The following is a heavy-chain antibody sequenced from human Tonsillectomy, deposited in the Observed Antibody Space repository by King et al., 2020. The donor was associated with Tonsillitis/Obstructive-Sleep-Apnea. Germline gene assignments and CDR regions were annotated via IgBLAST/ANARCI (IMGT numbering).Heavy chain of an antibody. CDR1: GFTVSSNY. CDR2: IYSGCST. V-gene: IGHV3-53*01. Sequence: VQLVESGGGLIQPGGSLRLSCAASGFTVSSNYMSWVRQAPGKGLEWVSIIYSGCSTYYADSVKGRLTIPRDNSKNKLYLQMSSLRAEDSAVYYCAREAGTYPYYYYYMDVWGKGTTVTVSS. CDR3: AREAGTYPYYYYYMDV. J-gene: IGHJ6*03. D-gene: IGHD6-19*01.